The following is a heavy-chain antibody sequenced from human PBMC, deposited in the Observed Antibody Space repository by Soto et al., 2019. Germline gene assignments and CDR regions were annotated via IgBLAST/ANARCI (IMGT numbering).Heavy chain of an antibody. D-gene: IGHD2-21*02. Sequence: PSDTLSLTCTVAGCSISSYYWSWIRQPPGKGLEWIGYMYNTGSTIYNPSLKSRVTISVDTSKNQFSLKLNSVTAADTAVYYCARDLWGYCGADCYPLDVWGQGTTVTVS. CDR3: ARDLWGYCGADCYPLDV. CDR1: GCSISSYY. CDR2: MYNTGST. J-gene: IGHJ6*02. V-gene: IGHV4-59*01.